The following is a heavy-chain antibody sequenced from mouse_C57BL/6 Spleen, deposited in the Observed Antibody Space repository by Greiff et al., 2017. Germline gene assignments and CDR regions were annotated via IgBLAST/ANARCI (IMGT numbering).Heavy chain of an antibody. CDR3: ARDEDYDKAMDY. J-gene: IGHJ4*01. CDR1: GYTFTSYW. V-gene: IGHV1-50*01. Sequence: VQLQQPGAELVKPGASVKLSCKASGYTFTSYWMQWVKQRPGQGLEWIGEIDPSDSYTNYNQKFKGKATLTVDTSSSTAYMQLSSLTSEDSAVYYCARDEDYDKAMDYWGQGTSVTVAS. CDR2: IDPSDSYT. D-gene: IGHD2-4*01.